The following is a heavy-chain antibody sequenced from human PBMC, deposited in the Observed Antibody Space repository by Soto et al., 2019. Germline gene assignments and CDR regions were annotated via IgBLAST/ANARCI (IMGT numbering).Heavy chain of an antibody. CDR1: GFTFSSYA. CDR2: ISGSGGST. V-gene: IGHV3-23*01. D-gene: IGHD3-9*01. J-gene: IGHJ5*02. CDR3: AKEPVLRYFDPFGWFDP. Sequence: EVQLLESGGGLVQPGGSLRLSCAASGFTFSSYAMSWVRQAPGKGLEWVSAISGSGGSTYYADSVKGRFTISRDNSKNTLYLQMNSLRAEDTAVYYCAKEPVLRYFDPFGWFDPWGQGTLVTVSS.